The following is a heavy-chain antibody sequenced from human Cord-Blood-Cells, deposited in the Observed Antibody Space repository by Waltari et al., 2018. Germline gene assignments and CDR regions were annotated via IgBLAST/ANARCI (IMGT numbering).Heavy chain of an antibody. Sequence: QLQLQESGSGLVKPSQTLSLTCAVSRGSLRSGGYSWSRTRQPPGKGLEWIGYIYHSGSTYYNPSLKSRVTISVDRSKNQFSLKLSSVTAADTAVYYCARGSTVTTFYYFDYWGQGTLVTVSS. J-gene: IGHJ4*02. V-gene: IGHV4-30-2*01. D-gene: IGHD4-17*01. CDR1: RGSLRSGGYS. CDR3: ARGSTVTTFYYFDY. CDR2: IYHSGST.